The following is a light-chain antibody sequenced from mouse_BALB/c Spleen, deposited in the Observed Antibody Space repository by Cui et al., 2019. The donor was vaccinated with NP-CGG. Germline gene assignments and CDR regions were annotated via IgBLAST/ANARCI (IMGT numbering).Light chain of an antibody. CDR3: ALWYSNHWV. CDR1: TGAVTTSNY. Sequence: QAAVTQEDAPTTSPGETVTLTCRSNTGAVTTSNYANWVQEKPDHLFTGLIGGTNNRAPGVPARFSGSLIGDKAALTITGAQTEDEAIYFCALWYSNHWVFGGGTKLTVL. J-gene: IGLJ1*01. CDR2: GTN. V-gene: IGLV1*01.